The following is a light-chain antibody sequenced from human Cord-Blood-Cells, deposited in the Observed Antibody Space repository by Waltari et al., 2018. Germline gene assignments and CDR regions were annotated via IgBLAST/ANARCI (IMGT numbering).Light chain of an antibody. CDR1: QSISSW. V-gene: IGKV1-5*01. Sequence: DIQMTQSPSTLSASVGDRVTITGRASQSISSWLAWYQQKPGTAPKRLIYDASSLERGVPSRFSGSGSGTVFTLTISRLQPDDFATYYCQQYNSYSYTFGQGTTLEIK. CDR2: DAS. J-gene: IGKJ2*01. CDR3: QQYNSYSYT.